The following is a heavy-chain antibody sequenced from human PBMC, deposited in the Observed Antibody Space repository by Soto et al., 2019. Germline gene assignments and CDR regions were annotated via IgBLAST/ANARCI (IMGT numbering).Heavy chain of an antibody. J-gene: IGHJ6*02. CDR3: AKNGQPPYYYYGLDV. CDR2: IYRGGNT. V-gene: IGHV3-53*05. CDR1: GLSVSTQY. Sequence: PGGSLRLSCAASGLSVSTQYMSWVRQAPGKGLEWVSVIYRGGNTYYADSVKGRFTMTIDTSTTTAYMELRGLTSDDTAIYYCAKNGQPPYYYYGLDVWGQGTTVTVSS. D-gene: IGHD2-8*01.